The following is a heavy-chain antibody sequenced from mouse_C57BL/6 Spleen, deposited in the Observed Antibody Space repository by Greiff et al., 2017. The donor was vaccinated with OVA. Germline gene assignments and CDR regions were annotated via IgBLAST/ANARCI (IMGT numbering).Heavy chain of an antibody. CDR2: ISDGGSYT. V-gene: IGHV5-4*01. D-gene: IGHD2-1*01. CDR3: ARGANYEDFDY. J-gene: IGHJ2*01. Sequence: EVQLQESGGGLVKPGGSLKLSCAASGFTFSSYAMSWVRQTPEKRLEWVATISDGGSYTYYPDNVKGRFTISRDNAKNNLYLQMSHLKSENTAMYYCARGANYEDFDYWGQGTTLTVSS. CDR1: GFTFSSYA.